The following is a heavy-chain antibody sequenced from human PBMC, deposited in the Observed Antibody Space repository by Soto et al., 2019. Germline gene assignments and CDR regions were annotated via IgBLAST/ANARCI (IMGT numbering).Heavy chain of an antibody. V-gene: IGHV3-30-3*01. J-gene: IGHJ6*02. CDR3: ARDPDKRKTRHGMDV. CDR2: ISYDGSNK. Sequence: QVPLVESGGGVVQPGRSLRLSCAASGFTFSSYAMHWVRQAPGKGLEWVAVISYDGSNKYYADSVKGRFTISRDNSKNTLYLQMNRLRAEDTAVYYCARDPDKRKTRHGMDVWGQGTTVTVSS. CDR1: GFTFSSYA.